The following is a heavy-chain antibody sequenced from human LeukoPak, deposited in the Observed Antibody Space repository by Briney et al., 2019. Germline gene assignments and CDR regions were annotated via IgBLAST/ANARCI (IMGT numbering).Heavy chain of an antibody. CDR3: ASGYYDSSGYDNWFDP. CDR2: IYYSGST. Sequence: PSETLSLTCTVSGGSISSGGYYWSWIRQHPGKGLEWIGYIYYSGSTYYNPSLKSRVTISVDTSKNQFSLKLSSVTAADTAVYYCASGYYDSSGYDNWFDPWGQGTLVTVSS. CDR1: GGSISSGGYY. J-gene: IGHJ5*02. V-gene: IGHV4-31*03. D-gene: IGHD3-22*01.